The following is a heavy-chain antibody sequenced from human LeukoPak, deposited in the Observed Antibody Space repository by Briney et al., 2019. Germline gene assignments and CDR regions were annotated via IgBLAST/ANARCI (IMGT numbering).Heavy chain of an antibody. D-gene: IGHD3-22*01. J-gene: IGHJ3*01. CDR1: GYSFDAYW. Sequence: GESLKISCKGSGYSFDAYWIAWVRQMPGKGLEWMGIIYPDDSDTRYSPSFQGQVTISADKSVRTAYLQWSSLKASDTAMYYCARPNITSYYDSRGYDAFDVWGQGTMVTVSS. CDR3: ARPNITSYYDSRGYDAFDV. V-gene: IGHV5-51*01. CDR2: IYPDDSDT.